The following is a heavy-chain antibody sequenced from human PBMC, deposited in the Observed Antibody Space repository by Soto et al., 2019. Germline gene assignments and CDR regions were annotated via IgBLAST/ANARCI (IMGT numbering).Heavy chain of an antibody. CDR3: AKLGSYSIQGGYFDY. V-gene: IGHV3-23*01. D-gene: IGHD1-26*01. Sequence: GGSLRLSCASSGFTFTTYAMAWVRQAPGKGLEWVSVVSGGGGNTYHADSVKGRFTISRDNSKNTLYLQMDSLRAEDTAIYYCAKLGSYSIQGGYFDYWGQGTLVNVSS. CDR1: GFTFTTYA. CDR2: VSGGGGNT. J-gene: IGHJ4*02.